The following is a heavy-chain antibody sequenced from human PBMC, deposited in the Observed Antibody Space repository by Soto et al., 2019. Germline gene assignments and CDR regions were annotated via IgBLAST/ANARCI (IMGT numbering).Heavy chain of an antibody. CDR2: MYYSGAT. J-gene: IGHJ4*02. D-gene: IGHD3-10*01. CDR1: GRSIRGGGYY. CDR3: ATSPGSGYYFDY. V-gene: IGHV4-31*03. Sequence: QVQLQESGPGLVKPSQTLTLTCTVSGRSIRGGGYYWSWIRQHPGKGLEWIAYMYYSGATYSNPSLTSRVTISIDTSKNQFSLRLTSVTAADTVVYYCATSPGSGYYFDYWGQGTLVTVSS.